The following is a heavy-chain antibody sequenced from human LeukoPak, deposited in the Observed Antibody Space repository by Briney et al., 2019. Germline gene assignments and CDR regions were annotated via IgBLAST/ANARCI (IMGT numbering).Heavy chain of an antibody. CDR3: ARDTRYYYGMDV. J-gene: IGHJ6*02. CDR2: IYSGGSI. V-gene: IGHV3-53*01. CDR1: GFIVRSNY. Sequence: LTGVSLRLSYAASGFIVRSNYMSWVRQAPGKGLEWVSVIYSGGSIYYVDSVKGRFTISRDNSKNTLYLQMNSLRAEDTAVYYCARDTRYYYGMDVWGQGATVTVSS. D-gene: IGHD3-3*01.